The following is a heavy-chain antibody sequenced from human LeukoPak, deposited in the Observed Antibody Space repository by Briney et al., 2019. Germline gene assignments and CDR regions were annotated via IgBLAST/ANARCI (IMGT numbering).Heavy chain of an antibody. CDR3: ASRAAFCGDDCFRFDY. CDR1: GGSISGYY. Sequence: SETLSLTCTVSGGSISGYYWSWIRQPPGKGLQWIGYIHYSGSTRYNPSLENRVTISVDTSKIQFSLNLTSVTAADTAVYYCASRAAFCGDDCFRFDYWGQGTLVTVSS. V-gene: IGHV4-59*01. J-gene: IGHJ4*02. D-gene: IGHD2-21*02. CDR2: IHYSGST.